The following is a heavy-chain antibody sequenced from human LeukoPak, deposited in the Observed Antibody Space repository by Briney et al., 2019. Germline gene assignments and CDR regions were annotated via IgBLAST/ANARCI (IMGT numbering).Heavy chain of an antibody. D-gene: IGHD6-13*01. CDR2: ISSSGSTI. CDR3: AREAAGTLYYYYYYMDV. Sequence: GGSLRLSCAASGFTFSSYEMNWVRQAPGKGLEWVSYISSSGSTIYYADSVKGRFTISRDNAKNSLYLQMNSLRAEDAAVYYCAREAAGTLYYYYYYMDVWGKGTTVTISS. CDR1: GFTFSSYE. V-gene: IGHV3-48*03. J-gene: IGHJ6*03.